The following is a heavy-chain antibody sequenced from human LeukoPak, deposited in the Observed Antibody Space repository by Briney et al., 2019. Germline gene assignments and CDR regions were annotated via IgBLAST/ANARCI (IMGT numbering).Heavy chain of an antibody. D-gene: IGHD5-18*01. Sequence: SVKVSCKASGYTFTNYGISWVRQAPGQGLEWMGRIIPVLNITTYAQKLQGSVTITADTSTSTVYMQLSRLRSEETAVYYCARDQGLTAPPPYGLDVWGQGTTVIVSS. CDR1: GYTFTNYG. CDR2: IIPVLNIT. CDR3: ARDQGLTAPPPYGLDV. V-gene: IGHV1-69*04. J-gene: IGHJ6*02.